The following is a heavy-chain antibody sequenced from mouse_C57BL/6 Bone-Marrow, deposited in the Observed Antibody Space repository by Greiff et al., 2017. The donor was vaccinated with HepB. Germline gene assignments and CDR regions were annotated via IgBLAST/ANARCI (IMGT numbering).Heavy chain of an antibody. CDR1: GYTFTSYW. J-gene: IGHJ3*01. D-gene: IGHD1-3*01. CDR3: ARKWVLPWVAY. Sequence: VQLQQPGAELVMPGASVKLSCKASGYTFTSYWMHWVKQRPGQGLEWIGEIDPSDSYTNYNQKFKGKSTLTVDKSSSTAYMQLIILTSEDSAVDYFARKWVLPWVAYWGQGTLVTVAA. V-gene: IGHV1-69*01. CDR2: IDPSDSYT.